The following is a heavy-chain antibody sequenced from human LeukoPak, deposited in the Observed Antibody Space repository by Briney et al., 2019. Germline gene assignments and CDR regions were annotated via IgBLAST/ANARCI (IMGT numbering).Heavy chain of an antibody. CDR1: GYTFTTYY. CDR2: INPRGGGT. CDR3: ARDHRSPVFRGYSGYDWGGFDY. J-gene: IGHJ4*02. D-gene: IGHD5-12*01. Sequence: ASVKVSCKASGYTFTTYYIHWVRQAPGEGLEWVGIINPRGGGTSYAQKFQGRVAMTSDTSTSTVYMELSSLRSEDTAVYYCARDHRSPVFRGYSGYDWGGFDYWGQGTLVTVSS. V-gene: IGHV1-46*01.